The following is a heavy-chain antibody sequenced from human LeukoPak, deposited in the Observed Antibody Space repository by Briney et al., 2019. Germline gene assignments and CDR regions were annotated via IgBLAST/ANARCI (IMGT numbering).Heavy chain of an antibody. J-gene: IGHJ4*02. CDR1: SGSISSYY. Sequence: SETLSLTCTVSSGSISSYYWSWIRQPPGKGLEWIGYIYYSGSSNYNPSLKSRVTMSVDTFKKQYSLRVSSVTAADTAVYYCARTEYYFDHWGQGTLVTVSS. D-gene: IGHD3-10*01. V-gene: IGHV4-59*01. CDR2: IYYSGSS. CDR3: ARTEYYFDH.